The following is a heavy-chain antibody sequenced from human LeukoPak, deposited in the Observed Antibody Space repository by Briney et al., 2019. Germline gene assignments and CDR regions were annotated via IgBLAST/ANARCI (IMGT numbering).Heavy chain of an antibody. D-gene: IGHD3-10*01. Sequence: PGGSLRLSCAASGFSFSRHGMYWVRQAPGKGLEWVAYIAHEGSYEQYADSVKGRFTISRDNPKNTLYLQMDSLRAEDTAMYFCAKDAGAMVRGVIDYWGQGTLVTVSS. CDR1: GFSFSRHG. V-gene: IGHV3-30*02. J-gene: IGHJ4*02. CDR3: AKDAGAMVRGVIDY. CDR2: IAHEGSYE.